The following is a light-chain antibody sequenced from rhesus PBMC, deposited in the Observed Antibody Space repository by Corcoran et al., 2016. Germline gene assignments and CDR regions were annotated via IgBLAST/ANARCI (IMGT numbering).Light chain of an antibody. CDR1: SGDIGDYKF. Sequence: QSAPTQPPSVSGSPGQSVTITCSGTSGDIGDYKFVSWYQQHPGKAPQLIIYGVTYRPSGVSDRFSGSKSGNTASLTISGLLPEDEADYDCGSYRTSNTFIFGSGTRLTVL. J-gene: IGLJ1*01. CDR2: GVT. CDR3: GSYRTSNTFI. V-gene: IGLV2S7*01.